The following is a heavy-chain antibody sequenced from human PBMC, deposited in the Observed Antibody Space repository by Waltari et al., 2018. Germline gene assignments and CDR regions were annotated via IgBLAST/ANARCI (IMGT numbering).Heavy chain of an antibody. V-gene: IGHV3-23*01. J-gene: IGHJ4*02. Sequence: EVHLLESGGGLVQPGGSLRLVCAASGFLFSSHAMSWVRQAPEKGLEWVSILSGSGGSTYYAEAVKGRFTISRDNSKNTLYLQMNSLRAEDTAVYYCAKDLKVRGSFDYWGQGTLVTVSS. CDR3: AKDLKVRGSFDY. CDR1: GFLFSSHA. CDR2: LSGSGGST. D-gene: IGHD1-26*01.